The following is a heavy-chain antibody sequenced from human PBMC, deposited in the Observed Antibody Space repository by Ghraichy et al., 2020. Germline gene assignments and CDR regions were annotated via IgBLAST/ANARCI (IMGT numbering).Heavy chain of an antibody. V-gene: IGHV3-7*01. D-gene: IGHD6-19*01. J-gene: IGHJ4*02. Sequence: GGSLRLSCAASGFIFSGYWMSWVRQAPGKGLEWVANIKKYGSEKYYVDSVKGRFTISRDNAKNSLYLQMNSLRAEDTAVYYCARDLGSGWYFDYWGQGTLVTVSS. CDR3: ARDLGSGWYFDY. CDR1: GFIFSGYW. CDR2: IKKYGSEK.